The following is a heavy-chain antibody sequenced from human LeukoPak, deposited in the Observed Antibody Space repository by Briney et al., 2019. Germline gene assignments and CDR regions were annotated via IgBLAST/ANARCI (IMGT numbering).Heavy chain of an antibody. CDR3: ARTVRGDYVDY. V-gene: IGHV4-59*01. D-gene: IGHD4-17*01. CDR2: FQYSGST. CDR1: GGSISSYY. J-gene: IGHJ4*02. Sequence: SETLSLTCTVSGGSISSYYWSWIRQPPGKGLEWIGYFQYSGSTNYNPSLKSRVTISVDTSKNQFSLKLSSVTTADTAMYYCARTVRGDYVDYWGQGTLLTVSS.